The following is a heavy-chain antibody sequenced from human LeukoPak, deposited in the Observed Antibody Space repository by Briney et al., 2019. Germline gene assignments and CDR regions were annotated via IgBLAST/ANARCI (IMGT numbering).Heavy chain of an antibody. CDR1: GFTFSSYA. CDR2: ISGSGGST. J-gene: IGHJ4*02. V-gene: IGHV3-23*01. D-gene: IGHD3-3*01. Sequence: PGGSLRLSCAASGFTFSSYAMSWVRQAPGKGLEWVSAISGSGGSTYYADSVKGRFTISRDNSKNTLYLQMNSLRAEDTAVYYCAKDLGDFWSGYYTPYFDYWGQGTLVTVSS. CDR3: AKDLGDFWSGYYTPYFDY.